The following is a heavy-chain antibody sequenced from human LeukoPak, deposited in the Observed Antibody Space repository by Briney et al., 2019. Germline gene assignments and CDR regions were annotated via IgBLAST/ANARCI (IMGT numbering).Heavy chain of an antibody. CDR1: GGSISSYY. Sequence: SETLSLTCTVSGGSISSYYWSWIRQAPGKGLEWSGYIYYSGSTNYNPSLKSRVTISVDTSKNQFSLKLSSVTAADTAVYCCARGRVVPAALKYYFDYWGQGTLVTVSS. V-gene: IGHV4-59*01. CDR3: ARGRVVPAALKYYFDY. D-gene: IGHD2-2*01. J-gene: IGHJ4*02. CDR2: IYYSGST.